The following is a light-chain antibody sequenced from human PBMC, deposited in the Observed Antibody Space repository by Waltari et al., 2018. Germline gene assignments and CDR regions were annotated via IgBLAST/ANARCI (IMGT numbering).Light chain of an antibody. J-gene: IGKJ1*01. CDR1: KNVSGY. CDR3: QQRNNWSWT. CDR2: DAS. V-gene: IGKV3-11*01. Sequence: DIVLTQSPANLSLSPGERATLSCRARKNVSGYLAWYQQKPGRVPTLLSYDASYRVTGVPARFIGSGSETDFTLTIGSREPDDFAVYYGQQRNNWSWTFGQGTKVEV.